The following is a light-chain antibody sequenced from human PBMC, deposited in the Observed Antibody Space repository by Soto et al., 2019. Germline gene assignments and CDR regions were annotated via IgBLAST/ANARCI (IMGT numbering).Light chain of an antibody. V-gene: IGKV3-20*01. CDR3: QQYGSSPRT. Sequence: EVVLSQWPGTLSLSPGERATLSCRASQSVSSGYLAWYQHKPGQAPRLLIYGASSRATGIPDRFSGSGSGTDFTLIISRLEPEDFAVYYRQQYGSSPRTFGQGTKVDI. CDR2: GAS. CDR1: QSVSSGY. J-gene: IGKJ1*01.